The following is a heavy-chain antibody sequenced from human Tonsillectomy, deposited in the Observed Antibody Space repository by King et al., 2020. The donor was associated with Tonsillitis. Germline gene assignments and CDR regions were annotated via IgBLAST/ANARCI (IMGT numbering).Heavy chain of an antibody. CDR2: MNPNSGNT. Sequence: FQLVQSGAEVKKPGASVKVSCKASGYTFTSNDINWVRQATGQGLEWMGWMNPNSGNTGYAQKFQGRVTMTRNTSIRTAYMELSSLRSEDTAVYYCARPYYYGSGSYYNYYYYGMDVWGQGTTVTVSS. D-gene: IGHD3-10*01. V-gene: IGHV1-8*02. CDR1: GYTFTSND. J-gene: IGHJ6*02. CDR3: ARPYYYGSGSYYNYYYYGMDV.